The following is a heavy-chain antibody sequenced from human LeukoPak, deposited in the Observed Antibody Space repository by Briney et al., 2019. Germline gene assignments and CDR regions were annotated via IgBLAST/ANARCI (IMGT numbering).Heavy chain of an antibody. V-gene: IGHV4-39*07. CDR2: INHSGST. CDR1: GGSISSSSYY. CDR3: ARRGSGSYYRAYYFDY. D-gene: IGHD3-10*01. Sequence: SGTLSLTCTVSGGSISSSSYYWGWIRQPPGKGLEWIGEINHSGSTNYNPSLKSRVTISVDTSKNQFSLKLSSVTAADTAVYYCARRGSGSYYRAYYFDYWGQGTLVTVSS. J-gene: IGHJ4*02.